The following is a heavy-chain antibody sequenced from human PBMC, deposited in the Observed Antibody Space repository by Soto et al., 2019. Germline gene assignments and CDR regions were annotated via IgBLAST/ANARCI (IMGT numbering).Heavy chain of an antibody. CDR1: GFTFSSYA. Sequence: PGGSLRLSCAASGFTFSSYAMSWVRQAPGKGLEWVSAISGSGGSTYYADSVKGRFTISRDNSKNTLYLQMNSLRAEDTAVYYCAKDSSLYYDILTGYDYWGQGTLVTVSS. D-gene: IGHD3-9*01. J-gene: IGHJ4*02. V-gene: IGHV3-23*01. CDR2: ISGSGGST. CDR3: AKDSSLYYDILTGYDY.